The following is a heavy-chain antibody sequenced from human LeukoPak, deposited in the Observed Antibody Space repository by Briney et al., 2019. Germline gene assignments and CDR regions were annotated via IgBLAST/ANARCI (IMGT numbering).Heavy chain of an antibody. CDR2: IWYDGSNR. CDR1: GFTFSSYG. D-gene: IGHD6-13*01. Sequence: SLRLSCAASGFTFSSYGMHWVRQAPGKGLEWVAVIWYDGSNRYYADSVKGRFTISRDNSKNTLYLQMNSLRAEDTAVYYCAKDQGKVAAAGFDYWGQGTLVTVSS. V-gene: IGHV3-33*06. CDR3: AKDQGKVAAAGFDY. J-gene: IGHJ4*02.